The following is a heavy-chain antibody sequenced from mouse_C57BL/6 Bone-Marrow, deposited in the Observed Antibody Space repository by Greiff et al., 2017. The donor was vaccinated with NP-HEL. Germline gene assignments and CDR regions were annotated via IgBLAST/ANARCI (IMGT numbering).Heavy chain of an antibody. V-gene: IGHV1-81*01. CDR3: ARWLPLTGTWV. Sequence: VKLVESGAELARPGASVKLSCKASGYTFTSYGISWVKQRTGQGLEWIGEIYPRSGNTYYNEKFKGKATLTADKSSSTAYMELRSLTSEDSAVYFCARWLPLTGTWVWGQGTTLTVSS. CDR1: GYTFTSYG. J-gene: IGHJ2*01. CDR2: IYPRSGNT. D-gene: IGHD4-1*01.